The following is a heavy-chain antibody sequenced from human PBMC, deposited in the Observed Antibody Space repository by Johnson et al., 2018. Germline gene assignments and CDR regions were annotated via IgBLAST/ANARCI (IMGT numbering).Heavy chain of an antibody. Sequence: VQLVQSGGGLVKPGGSLRLSCAASGFTYGVKWVLRQAPGKGPKWVSSISSSRRNRDNSKNTLYLQLNSLRAEDTAVYYCARDRVHDYYYFYMDVWGKGTTVTVSS. CDR2: ISSSRRN. CDR3: ARDRVHDYYYFYMDV. J-gene: IGHJ6*03. V-gene: IGHV3-21*04. D-gene: IGHD1-1*01. CDR1: GFTYG.